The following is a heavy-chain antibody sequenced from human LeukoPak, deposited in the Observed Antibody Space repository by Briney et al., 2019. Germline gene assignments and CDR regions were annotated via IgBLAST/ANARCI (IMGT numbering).Heavy chain of an antibody. CDR3: TRDLTPAGADV. J-gene: IGHJ6*04. D-gene: IGHD6-25*01. V-gene: IGHV3-9*02. CDR2: VTWMTDRT. Sequence: GGSLRLSCVVSGFTSYDYGIHWVRQTPGKGLEWVAGVTWMTDRTGYAHSVKGRFTISRDHAKNSLYLQMNSLRPEDTALYFCTRDLTPAGADVWGGTTVTVSS. CDR1: GFTSYDYG.